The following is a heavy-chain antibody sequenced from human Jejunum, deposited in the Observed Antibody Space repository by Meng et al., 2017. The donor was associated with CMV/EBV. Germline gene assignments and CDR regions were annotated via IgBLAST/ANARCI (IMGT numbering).Heavy chain of an antibody. CDR3: ARGTGSYGHQFDY. CDR2: IYYSGTI. V-gene: IGHV4-39*07. J-gene: IGHJ4*02. CDR1: SGPMGSSNYY. Sequence: QPQLTGPGPGLVKPSATLFLTCIVASGPMGSSNYYWGWIRQPPGKGLEWIGSIYYSGTIYYNPSLKSRGTISVDTSKSQFSLRLSSVTAADTAVYYCARGTGSYGHQFDYWGQGTLVTVSS. D-gene: IGHD5-18*01.